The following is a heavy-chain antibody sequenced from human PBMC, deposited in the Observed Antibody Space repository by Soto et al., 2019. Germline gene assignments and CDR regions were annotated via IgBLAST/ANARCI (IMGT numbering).Heavy chain of an antibody. D-gene: IGHD2-8*02. CDR2: ILVDGRT. J-gene: IGHJ3*02. V-gene: IGHV3-23*01. Sequence: CAAGGHIWSSYDMSWVRPAPGVGLEWVSTILVDGRTFYVDSVKGRFTISRDSSKNTVYLQMNSLPAGDTALYYCPKATATGGGAFDTCGQGTMVTVS. CDR1: GHIWSSYD. CDR3: PKATATGGGAFDT.